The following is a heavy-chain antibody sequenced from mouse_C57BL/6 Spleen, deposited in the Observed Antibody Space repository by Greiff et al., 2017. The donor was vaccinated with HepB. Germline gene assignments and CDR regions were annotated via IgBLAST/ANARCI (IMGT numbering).Heavy chain of an antibody. J-gene: IGHJ3*01. V-gene: IGHV5-4*01. Sequence: DVQLVESGGGLVKPGGSLKLSCAASGFTFSSYAMSWVRQTPEKRLEWVATISDGGSYTYYPDNVKGRFTISRDNAKNNLYLQMSHLKSEATAMYYCARDRGTNWGTLAYWGQGTLVTVSA. CDR1: GFTFSSYA. CDR2: ISDGGSYT. CDR3: ARDRGTNWGTLAY. D-gene: IGHD4-1*01.